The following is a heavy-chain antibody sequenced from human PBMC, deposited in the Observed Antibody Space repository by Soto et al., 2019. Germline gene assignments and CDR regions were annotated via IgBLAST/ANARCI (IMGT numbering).Heavy chain of an antibody. Sequence: GASVKVSLQGFWRHLQQLCYQLGATGPRQGLEWMGGIIPIFGTANYAQKFQGRVTITADESTSTAYMELRSLRSDDTAVYYCARGTFDPNGSSDFWGQGTLVTVS. V-gene: IGHV1-69*13. CDR2: IIPIFGTA. D-gene: IGHD3-10*01. CDR3: ARGTFDPNGSSDF. J-gene: IGHJ4*02. CDR1: RHLQQLC.